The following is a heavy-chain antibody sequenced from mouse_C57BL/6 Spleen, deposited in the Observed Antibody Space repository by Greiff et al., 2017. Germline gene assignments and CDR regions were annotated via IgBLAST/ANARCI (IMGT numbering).Heavy chain of an antibody. J-gene: IGHJ3*01. CDR2: IYPGSGCT. D-gene: IGHD3-3*01. CDR1: GYTFTSYW. CDR3: ARGGPPNPRFAY. Sequence: QVQLQQPGAELVKPGASVKMSCKASGYTFTSYWITWVKQRPGQGLEWIGDIYPGSGCTNYNEKFKSKATLTVDTSSSTAYMQLSSLTSEDSAVYYCARGGPPNPRFAYWGQGTLVTVSA. V-gene: IGHV1-55*01.